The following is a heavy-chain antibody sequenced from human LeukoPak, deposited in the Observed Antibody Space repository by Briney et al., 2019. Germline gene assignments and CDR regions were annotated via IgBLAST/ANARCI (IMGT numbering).Heavy chain of an antibody. CDR1: GFTFDDYA. CDR3: AKDIGYCSSTSCYSYYYYGMDV. Sequence: PGGSLRLSCAASGFTFDDYAMPWVRQAPGKGLEWVSGISWNSGSIGYADSVKGRFTISRDNAKNSLYLQMNSLRAEDTALYYCAKDIGYCSSTSCYSYYYYGMDVWGQGTTVTVSS. D-gene: IGHD2-2*02. J-gene: IGHJ6*02. CDR2: ISWNSGSI. V-gene: IGHV3-9*01.